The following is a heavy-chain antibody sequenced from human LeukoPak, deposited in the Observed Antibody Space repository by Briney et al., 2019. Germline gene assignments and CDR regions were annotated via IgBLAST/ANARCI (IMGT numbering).Heavy chain of an antibody. Sequence: GGSLRLSCAASGFTFSSYSMNWVRQAPGKGLEWVSAISGSGGSTYYADSVKGRFTISRDNSKNTLYLQMNSLRAEDTAVYYCAKDQSIAARPFDYWGQGTLVTVSS. CDR1: GFTFSSYS. J-gene: IGHJ4*02. V-gene: IGHV3-23*01. CDR3: AKDQSIAARPFDY. D-gene: IGHD6-6*01. CDR2: ISGSGGST.